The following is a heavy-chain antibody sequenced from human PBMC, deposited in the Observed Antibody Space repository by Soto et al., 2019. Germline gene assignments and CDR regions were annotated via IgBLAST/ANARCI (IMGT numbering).Heavy chain of an antibody. Sequence: EVQLVESGGGLVQPGGSLRLSCAVSGFTFSNYWMHWVRQAPGKGLVWVSRVNRDETYTSYADSVKGRFTISRDNVKNTLYLQMTSLRDEDTGVYYCVRGTPAWYGIDYWGQGSLVTVSS. CDR2: VNRDETYT. V-gene: IGHV3-74*01. D-gene: IGHD6-13*01. CDR3: VRGTPAWYGIDY. CDR1: GFTFSNYW. J-gene: IGHJ4*02.